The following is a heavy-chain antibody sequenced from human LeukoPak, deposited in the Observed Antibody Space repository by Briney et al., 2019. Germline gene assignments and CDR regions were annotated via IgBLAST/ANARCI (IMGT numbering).Heavy chain of an antibody. D-gene: IGHD2-21*02. CDR1: GFTFSNYA. Sequence: GGSLRLSWAASGFTFSNYAMSWVRQAPGKGLEWVSAISGSRGSTYYADSVKGRFTISRDNSKNTLYLQMNSLRAEDTAVYYCAKMTAMGFSDYWGQGTLVTVSS. CDR3: AKMTAMGFSDY. J-gene: IGHJ4*02. V-gene: IGHV3-23*01. CDR2: ISGSRGST.